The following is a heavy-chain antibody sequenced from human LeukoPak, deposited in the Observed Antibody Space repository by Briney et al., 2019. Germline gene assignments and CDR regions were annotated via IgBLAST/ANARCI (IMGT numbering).Heavy chain of an antibody. D-gene: IGHD3-10*01. J-gene: IGHJ4*02. CDR3: ARDQHGGGS. Sequence: PSETLSLTCAVYGGSFSSYYWNWIRQPPGKGLEWIGEINHRGTTNYNPSLKSRVTISEDTSKNQVSLKLSSVTAADTAVYYCARDQHGGGSWGQGTLVTVSS. CDR1: GGSFSSYY. V-gene: IGHV4-34*01. CDR2: INHRGTT.